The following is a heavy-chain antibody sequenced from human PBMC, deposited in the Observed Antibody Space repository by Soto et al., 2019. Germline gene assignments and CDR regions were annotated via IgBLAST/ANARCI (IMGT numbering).Heavy chain of an antibody. Sequence: QVQLVESGGGVVQPGRSLRLSCAASGFTFSSYAMHWVRQAPGKGLEWVAVISYDGSNKYYADSVKGRFTISRDNSKNTRYLLMNSLRAEDTAVYYCARGSTGYWLSKRTPNSGLEYFQHWGQGTLVTVSS. D-gene: IGHD3-9*01. J-gene: IGHJ1*01. V-gene: IGHV3-30-3*01. CDR2: ISYDGSNK. CDR1: GFTFSSYA. CDR3: ARGSTGYWLSKRTPNSGLEYFQH.